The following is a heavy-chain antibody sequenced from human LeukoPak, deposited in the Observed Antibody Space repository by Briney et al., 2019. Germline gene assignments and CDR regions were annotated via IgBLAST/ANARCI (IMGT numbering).Heavy chain of an antibody. D-gene: IGHD3-3*01. CDR3: AKAGGRFLEWFVYYFDY. CDR1: GFTFSSYA. Sequence: PGGSLRLSCAASGFTFSSYAMSWVRQAPGKGLEWVSAISGSGGSTYYADSVKGRFTISRDNSKNTLYLQMNSLRAEDTAVYYCAKAGGRFLEWFVYYFDYWGQGTLVTVSS. CDR2: ISGSGGST. V-gene: IGHV3-23*01. J-gene: IGHJ4*02.